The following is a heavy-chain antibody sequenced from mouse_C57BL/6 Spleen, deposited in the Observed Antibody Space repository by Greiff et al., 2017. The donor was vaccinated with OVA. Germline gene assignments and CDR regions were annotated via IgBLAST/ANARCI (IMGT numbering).Heavy chain of an antibody. D-gene: IGHD3-2*02. CDR2: INTCDSET. J-gene: IGHJ3*01. Sequence: QVQLQQPGAELVKPGSSVKLSCKASGYTFTSYWMPWVKQSPIQGLEWIGNINTCDSETHYNQKFKDKATLTVDKSSSTAYMQLSSLTSEDSAVYYCAREVDCSGYWFAYWGQGTLVTVSA. CDR3: AREVDCSGYWFAY. CDR1: GYTFTSYW. V-gene: IGHV1-52*01.